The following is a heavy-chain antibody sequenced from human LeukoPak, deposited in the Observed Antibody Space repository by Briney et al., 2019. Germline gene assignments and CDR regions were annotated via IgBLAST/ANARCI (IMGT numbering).Heavy chain of an antibody. V-gene: IGHV3-23*01. Sequence: GGSLRLSCAASGFTFSSYAMSWVRQAPGKGLEWVSAISGSGGSTCYADSVKGRFTISRDNSKNTLYLQMNSLRAEDTAVYYCAKASYDFWSGYLQTPAITYYFDNWGQGTLVTVSS. CDR1: GFTFSSYA. CDR3: AKASYDFWSGYLQTPAITYYFDN. J-gene: IGHJ4*02. CDR2: ISGSGGST. D-gene: IGHD3-3*01.